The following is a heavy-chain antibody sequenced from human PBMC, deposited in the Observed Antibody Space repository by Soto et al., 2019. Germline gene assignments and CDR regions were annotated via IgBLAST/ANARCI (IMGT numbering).Heavy chain of an antibody. J-gene: IGHJ6*03. CDR1: GGSISSGGSY. CDR2: IYYSGST. D-gene: IGHD6-19*01. CDR3: ARDEMAADYYYYYMDV. V-gene: IGHV4-31*03. Sequence: SETLSLTCTVSGGSISSGGSYWSWIRQHPGKGLEWIGYIYYSGSTYYNPSLKSRVNISADTSKNQFSLKLSSVTAADTAVYYCARDEMAADYYYYYMDVWGKGTTVTVSS.